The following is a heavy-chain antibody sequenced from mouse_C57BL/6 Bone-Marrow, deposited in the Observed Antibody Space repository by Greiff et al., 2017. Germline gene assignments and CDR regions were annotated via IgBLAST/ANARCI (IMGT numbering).Heavy chain of an antibody. Sequence: QVQLQQPGAELVKPGASVKMSCKASGYTFTSYWITWVQQRPGQGLEWIGDIYPGSGSTNYNEKFKSKDTLTDDTSSRTAYMQLSSLTSEASAVYYCAAITTVVANFDYWGQGTTLTVSS. CDR1: GYTFTSYW. V-gene: IGHV1-55*01. J-gene: IGHJ2*01. CDR2: IYPGSGST. D-gene: IGHD1-1*01. CDR3: AAITTVVANFDY.